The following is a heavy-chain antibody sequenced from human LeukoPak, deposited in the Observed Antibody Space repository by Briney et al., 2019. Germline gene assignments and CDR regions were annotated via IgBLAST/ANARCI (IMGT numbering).Heavy chain of an antibody. CDR1: GGTFSSYA. J-gene: IGHJ4*02. Sequence: GASVKVSCKASGGTFSSYAISWVRQAPGQGLEWMGRIIPILGIANYAQKFQGRVTITADKSTSTAYMELSSLRSEDTAIYYCSTDHKWGSGAVTKGYYFDSWGQGTLVTVSS. V-gene: IGHV1-69*04. CDR3: STDHKWGSGAVTKGYYFDS. CDR2: IIPILGIA. D-gene: IGHD4-11*01.